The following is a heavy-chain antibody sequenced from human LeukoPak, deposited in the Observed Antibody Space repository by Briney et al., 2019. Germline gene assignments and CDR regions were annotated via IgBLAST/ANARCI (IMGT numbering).Heavy chain of an antibody. J-gene: IGHJ4*02. CDR2: IYHSGST. CDR1: GDYISSSSFY. Sequence: PSETLSLTCTVSGDYISSSSFYWGWIRQPPGKGLEWIGNIYHSGSTYYNPSLKSRGTISLDTSKRQFSLKLSSVTAADTAVYYCARGTNYSGSFDYWGQGTLVTVSS. V-gene: IGHV4-39*07. CDR3: ARGTNYSGSFDY. D-gene: IGHD1-26*01.